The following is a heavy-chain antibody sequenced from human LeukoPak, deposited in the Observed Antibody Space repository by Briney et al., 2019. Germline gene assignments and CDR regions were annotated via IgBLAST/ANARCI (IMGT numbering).Heavy chain of an antibody. CDR2: INGEGSVT. CDR3: ARVRMGDDFNPFDY. D-gene: IGHD3-16*01. CDR1: GFTFSRFW. Sequence: RGSLRLSCAASGFTFSRFWIYWVRHAPGKGLVWVSRINGEGSVTMYADSVKGRFTISRDNAKNTLYLQMNSLRAEDTAVYYCARVRMGDDFNPFDYWGQGTLVTVSS. V-gene: IGHV3-74*03. J-gene: IGHJ4*02.